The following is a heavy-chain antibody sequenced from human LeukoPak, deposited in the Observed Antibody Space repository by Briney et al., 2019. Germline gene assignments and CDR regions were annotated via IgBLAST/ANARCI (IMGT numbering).Heavy chain of an antibody. V-gene: IGHV4-59*01. D-gene: IGHD1-7*01. J-gene: IGHJ4*02. CDR3: ARGSRELYYFDY. CDR2: IYYSGST. CDR1: GGSISSYY. Sequence: SETLPLTCTVSGGSISSYYWSWIRQPPGKGLEWIGYIYYSGSTKYNPSLKSRVTISVDASKTQFSLKLNSVTAADTAVYYCARGSRELYYFDYWGQGTLVTVSS.